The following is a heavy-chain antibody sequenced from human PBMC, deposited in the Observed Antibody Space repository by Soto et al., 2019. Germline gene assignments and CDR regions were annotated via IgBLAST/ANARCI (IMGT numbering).Heavy chain of an antibody. D-gene: IGHD6-19*01. Sequence: ASVKVSCKASGYTFTSYYMNWVRQAPGQGLVWMGIIDPGGGSTDYAQKFQGRITMTRDTSTSTVYMELSSLRSDDTAMYYCARRLAVAGREYFQHWGQGTLATVSS. CDR3: ARRLAVAGREYFQH. CDR2: IDPGGGST. J-gene: IGHJ1*01. CDR1: GYTFTSYY. V-gene: IGHV1-46*03.